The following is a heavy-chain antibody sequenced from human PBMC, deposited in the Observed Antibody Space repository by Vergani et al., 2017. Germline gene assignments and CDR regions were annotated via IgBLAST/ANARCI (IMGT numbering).Heavy chain of an antibody. J-gene: IGHJ4*02. CDR3: AKNYDFWSGYGTEDYFDY. Sequence: EVQLVESGGGLIQPGGSLRLSCAASGFTVSSNYMSWVRQAPGKGLEWVSAISGSGGSTYYADSVKGRFTISRDNSKNTLYLQMNSLRAEDTAVYYCAKNYDFWSGYGTEDYFDYWGQGTLVTVSS. V-gene: IGHV3-23*04. CDR1: GFTVSSNY. D-gene: IGHD3-3*01. CDR2: ISGSGGST.